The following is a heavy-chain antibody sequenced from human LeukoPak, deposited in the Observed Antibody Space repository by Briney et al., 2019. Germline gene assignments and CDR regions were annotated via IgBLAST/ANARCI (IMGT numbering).Heavy chain of an antibody. CDR1: GFTFRTYW. V-gene: IGHV3-7*01. J-gene: IGHJ4*02. CDR3: AREDSGSYPFDY. Sequence: GGSLRLSCAASGFTFRTYWMSWVRQAPGKGLEWVANIKQDGSEKYYVDSVKGRFTISRDNAKNSLYLQMNSLRAEDTAVYYCAREDSGSYPFDYWGQGTLVTVSS. CDR2: IKQDGSEK. D-gene: IGHD1-26*01.